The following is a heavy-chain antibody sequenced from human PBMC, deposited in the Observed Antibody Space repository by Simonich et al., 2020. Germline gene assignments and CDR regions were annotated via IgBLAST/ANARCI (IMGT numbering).Heavy chain of an antibody. V-gene: IGHV4-39*01. CDR1: GGSISSSSYY. J-gene: IGHJ3*02. D-gene: IGHD6-13*01. Sequence: QLQLQESGPGLVKPSETLSLTCTVSGGSISSSSYYWGWIRQPPGKGLEWIGSIYYSGSTYYHPSLKSRVTISVDTSKTQFSLKRSSVTAADTAVYYCARHAGFAFDIWGQGTMVTVSS. CDR3: ARHAGFAFDI. CDR2: IYYSGST.